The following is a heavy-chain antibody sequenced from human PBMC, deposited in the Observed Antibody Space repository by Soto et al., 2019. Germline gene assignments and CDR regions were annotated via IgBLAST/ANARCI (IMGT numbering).Heavy chain of an antibody. Sequence: SVKVSCKASGGTFSSYAISWVRQAPGQGLEWMGGIIPIFGTANYAQKFQGRVTITADESTSTAYMELSSLRSEDTAVYYCGSMRGSTQHARPYYFDYWGQGTLVTVSS. CDR2: IIPIFGTA. CDR3: GSMRGSTQHARPYYFDY. D-gene: IGHD3-10*01. CDR1: GGTFSSYA. J-gene: IGHJ4*02. V-gene: IGHV1-69*13.